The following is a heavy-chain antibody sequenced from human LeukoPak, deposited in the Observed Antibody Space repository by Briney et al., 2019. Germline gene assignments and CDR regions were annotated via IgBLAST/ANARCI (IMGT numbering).Heavy chain of an antibody. CDR3: ASGYTIDY. CDR2: INHSGST. D-gene: IGHD4-11*01. CDR1: GGSFSGYY. J-gene: IGHJ4*02. V-gene: IGHV4-34*01. Sequence: PSETLSLTCAAYGGSFSGYYWSWIRQPPGKGLEWIGEINHSGSTNYNPSLKSRVTISVDTSKNQFSLKLSSVTAADTAVYYCASGYTIDYWGQGTLVTVSS.